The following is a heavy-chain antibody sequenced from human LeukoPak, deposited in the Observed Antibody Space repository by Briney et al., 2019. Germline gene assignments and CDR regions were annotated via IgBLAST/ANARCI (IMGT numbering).Heavy chain of an antibody. D-gene: IGHD3-9*01. J-gene: IGHJ4*02. Sequence: GGSLRLSCAASGFTVSNNYMTWVRQAPGKGLEWLSVIYSGGSTYYADSVKGRFTISRDNSENTVFLQMNSLRAEDTAVYYCASAMGTKTYYDILTGSSQYYFDYWGQGTLVTVSS. CDR3: ASAMGTKTYYDILTGSSQYYFDY. CDR2: IYSGGST. V-gene: IGHV3-53*01. CDR1: GFTVSNNY.